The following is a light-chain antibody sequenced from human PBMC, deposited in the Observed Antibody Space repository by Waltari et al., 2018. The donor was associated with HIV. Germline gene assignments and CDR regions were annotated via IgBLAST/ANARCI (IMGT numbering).Light chain of an antibody. Sequence: DIVMTQSPDSLAVSLGERATINCKSSQSVVNRSNNKNYLAWYQQKPGRPPKLLSYWGSTRETGVPGRFSGSGSGTDVTLTISSLQAEDVAVYYCQQYYTTPQTFGQGTKVKIK. V-gene: IGKV4-1*01. CDR2: WGS. CDR1: QSVVNRSNNKNY. J-gene: IGKJ1*01. CDR3: QQYYTTPQT.